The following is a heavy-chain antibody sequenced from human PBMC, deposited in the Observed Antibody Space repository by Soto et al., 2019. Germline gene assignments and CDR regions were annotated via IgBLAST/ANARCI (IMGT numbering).Heavy chain of an antibody. CDR1: GFTFSSYD. CDR2: IGTAGDT. D-gene: IGHD3-9*01. V-gene: IGHV3-13*01. Sequence: PGGSLRLSCAASGFTFSSYDMHWVRQATGKGLEWVSAIGTAGDTYYPGSVKGRFTISRENAKNSLYLQMNSLRAEDTAVYYCARVLRYFDWLLYPGPGGMDVWGQGTTVTVSS. CDR3: ARVLRYFDWLLYPGPGGMDV. J-gene: IGHJ6*02.